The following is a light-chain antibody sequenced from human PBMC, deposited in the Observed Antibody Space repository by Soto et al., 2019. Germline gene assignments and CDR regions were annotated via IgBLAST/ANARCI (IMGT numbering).Light chain of an antibody. CDR3: QQYNTWWT. CDR2: KAS. CDR1: QSINSW. J-gene: IGKJ1*01. Sequence: DIQLTQSPSTLSASVGDRVTITCRASQSINSWLAWYQQMPGKAPKLLIYKASSLDNGVPSRFSGTGSGTEFTLTISSLQPDDFATYYCQQYNTWWTFGQGTKVEIK. V-gene: IGKV1-5*03.